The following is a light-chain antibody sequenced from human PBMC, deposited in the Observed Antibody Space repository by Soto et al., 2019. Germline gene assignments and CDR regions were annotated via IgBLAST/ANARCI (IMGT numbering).Light chain of an antibody. J-gene: IGKJ1*01. CDR1: QSVSSN. Sequence: LITQSPAALSSSPGERATLSCRASQSVSSNVAWYQQRPGQAPRILIYGDSTRATGIPARFSGGESGTEFNLTISRVRSEDCAIYYCQKYNNWPRTFGQGTKVNIK. CDR3: QKYNNWPRT. V-gene: IGKV3-15*01. CDR2: GDS.